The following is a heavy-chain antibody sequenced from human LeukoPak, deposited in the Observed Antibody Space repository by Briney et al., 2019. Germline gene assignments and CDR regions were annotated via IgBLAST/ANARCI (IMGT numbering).Heavy chain of an antibody. Sequence: ASVKVSCKASGYTFTSYGISWVRQAPGQGLEWMGWISAYNGNTNYAQKLQGRVTMTTDTSTSTAYMELRSLRSDDTAVYYCARDTPLVATPYYYGMDVWGQGTTVTVSS. CDR1: GYTFTSYG. CDR3: ARDTPLVATPYYYGMDV. D-gene: IGHD5-12*01. J-gene: IGHJ6*02. CDR2: ISAYNGNT. V-gene: IGHV1-18*01.